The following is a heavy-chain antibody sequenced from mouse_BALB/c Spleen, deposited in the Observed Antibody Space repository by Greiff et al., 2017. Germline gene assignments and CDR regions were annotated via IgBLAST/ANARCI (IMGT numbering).Heavy chain of an antibody. CDR3: ARSGGFYYGSSYSYWYFDV. CDR1: GYTFTDYW. CDR2: IDTSDSYT. J-gene: IGHJ1*01. V-gene: IGHV1-69*01. D-gene: IGHD1-1*01. Sequence: QVQLQQPGAELVMPGASVKMSCKASGYTFTDYWMHWVKQRPGQGLEWIGAIDTSDSYTSYNQKFKGKATLTVDESSSTAYMQLSSLTSEDSAVYYCARSGGFYYGSSYSYWYFDVWGAGTTVTVSS.